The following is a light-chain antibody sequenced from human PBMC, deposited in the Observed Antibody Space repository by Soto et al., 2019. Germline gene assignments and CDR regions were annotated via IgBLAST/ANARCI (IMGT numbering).Light chain of an antibody. J-gene: IGKJ4*01. Sequence: EIVFTQSPATLSLSPGERATLSCRASQSVSSYLAWYQQKPGQAPRLRIYDASNSATGIPARFSGSGSGTDFSLTISSLEPEDCAIYYCQQRSNWPPVTFGGGTKVEIK. V-gene: IGKV3-11*01. CDR1: QSVSSY. CDR3: QQRSNWPPVT. CDR2: DAS.